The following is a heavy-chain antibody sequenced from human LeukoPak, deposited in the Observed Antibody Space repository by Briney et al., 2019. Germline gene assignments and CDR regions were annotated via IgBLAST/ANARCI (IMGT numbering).Heavy chain of an antibody. CDR3: ARRVGATVSWFDP. D-gene: IGHD1-26*01. Sequence: SVKVSCKASGGTFISYAISWVRQAPGQGLEWMGGIIPIFGTANYAQKFQGRVTITTDESTSTAYMELSSLRSEDTAVYYCARRVGATVSWFDPWGQGPLVTVSS. J-gene: IGHJ5*02. CDR1: GGTFISYA. V-gene: IGHV1-69*05. CDR2: IIPIFGTA.